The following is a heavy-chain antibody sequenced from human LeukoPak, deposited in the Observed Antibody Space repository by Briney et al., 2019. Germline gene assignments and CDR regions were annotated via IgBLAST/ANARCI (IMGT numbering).Heavy chain of an antibody. D-gene: IGHD3-10*01. CDR1: GFTFSSYA. CDR3: TKASGTLDY. V-gene: IGHV3-23*01. J-gene: IGHJ4*02. CDR2: ISGSGDST. Sequence: GGSLRLSCAASGFTFSSYAMSWVRQTPGKGLEWVSGISGSGDSTYFADSVKGRFTISRDNSKNTLYLQMNSLRAEDTALYYCTKASGTLDYWGQGTLVTVSS.